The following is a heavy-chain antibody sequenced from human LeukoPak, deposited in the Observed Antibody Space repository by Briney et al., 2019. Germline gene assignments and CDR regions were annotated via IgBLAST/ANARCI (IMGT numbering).Heavy chain of an antibody. D-gene: IGHD3-16*01. J-gene: IGHJ4*02. V-gene: IGHV4-59*08. CDR1: GGSISSYY. CDR2: IYYSGST. Sequence: PSETLSLTCTVSGGSISSYYWSWIRQPPGKGLEGIGYIYYSGSTNYNPSLKSRVTISVDTSKNHFSLKLSSVTAADTAVYYCARQMGGFILLDYWGQGALVTVSS. CDR3: ARQMGGFILLDY.